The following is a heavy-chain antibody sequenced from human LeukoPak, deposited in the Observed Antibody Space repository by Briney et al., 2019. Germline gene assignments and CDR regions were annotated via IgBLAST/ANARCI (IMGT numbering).Heavy chain of an antibody. CDR1: GFTFSSYG. Sequence: GGSLRLSCAASGFTFSSYGMHWVRQAPGKGLEWVAVIWYDGSNKYYADSVKGRFTISRDNSKNTLYLQMNSLRAEDTAVYYCARGETYYDFWSGYYTSYGMDVWGQGTTVTVSS. J-gene: IGHJ6*02. CDR3: ARGETYYDFWSGYYTSYGMDV. D-gene: IGHD3-3*01. CDR2: IWYDGSNK. V-gene: IGHV3-33*01.